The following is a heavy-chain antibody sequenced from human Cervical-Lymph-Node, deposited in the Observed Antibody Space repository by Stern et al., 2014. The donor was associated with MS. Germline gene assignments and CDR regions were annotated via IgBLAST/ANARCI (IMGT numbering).Heavy chain of an antibody. Sequence: EVQLLESGGGLVQPGGSLRLSCAASGFTFSSYTMSWVRQAPGKGLEWVSAIGDSGGSTFYADSVKGRFTISRDNSRNTLYLQMNSLRAEDTAIYYCAKISGTSCYSPVSVWGQGTTVTVSS. CDR1: GFTFSSYT. J-gene: IGHJ6*02. D-gene: IGHD2-2*02. CDR3: AKISGTSCYSPVSV. CDR2: IGDSGGST. V-gene: IGHV3-23*01.